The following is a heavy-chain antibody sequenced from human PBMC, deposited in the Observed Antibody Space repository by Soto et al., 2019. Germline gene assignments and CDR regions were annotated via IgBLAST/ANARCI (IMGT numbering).Heavy chain of an antibody. CDR2: ISRSSNYI. J-gene: IGHJ4*02. V-gene: IGHV3-21*06. D-gene: IGHD3-16*02. Sequence: PGGSLRLSCAAAGFSFSDSSMNWVRQAPGKGLEWVSSISRSSNYIYYADSVKGRFTISRDNAENSLYVQMNSLRAEDTAVYYCARGGHDYVRGSYRPLSYWGQGTLVTVSS. CDR1: GFSFSDSS. CDR3: ARGGHDYVRGSYRPLSY.